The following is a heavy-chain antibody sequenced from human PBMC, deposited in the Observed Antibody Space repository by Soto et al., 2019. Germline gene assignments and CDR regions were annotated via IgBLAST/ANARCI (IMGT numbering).Heavy chain of an antibody. V-gene: IGHV3-49*03. CDR1: GFTFGDYA. CDR2: IRSKAYGGTT. D-gene: IGHD1-26*01. CDR3: TSETFGSYDFDY. J-gene: IGHJ4*02. Sequence: EVQLVESGGGLVQPGRCLRLSCTASGFTFGDYAMSWFRQAPGKGLEWVGFIRSKAYGGTTEYAASVKGRFTISRDDSKSIAYLQMNSLKTEDTAVYYCTSETFGSYDFDYWGQGTLVTVSS.